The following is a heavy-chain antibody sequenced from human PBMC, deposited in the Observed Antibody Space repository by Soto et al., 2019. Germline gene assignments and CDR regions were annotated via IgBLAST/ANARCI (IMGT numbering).Heavy chain of an antibody. J-gene: IGHJ5*02. V-gene: IGHV4-4*02. Sequence: SETLSLTWLVSGGTVASSHWWSCFRQSPGRGLEWIGNVYHTGDTNFNPSLQSRVTFSVDKSNNQFSLRLTSVTAADTAVYFCAREIVTAGGNNYFDPWGPGTLVTVSS. D-gene: IGHD2-21*02. CDR2: VYHTGDT. CDR1: GGTVASSHW. CDR3: AREIVTAGGNNYFDP.